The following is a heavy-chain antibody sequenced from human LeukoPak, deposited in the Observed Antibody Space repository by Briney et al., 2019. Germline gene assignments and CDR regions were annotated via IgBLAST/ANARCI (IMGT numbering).Heavy chain of an antibody. J-gene: IGHJ4*02. CDR1: GFTVCSNY. Sequence: GSLRLSCAASGFTVCSNYMSWVRQAPGKGLGWVSVIYSGGSTYYADSVKGRFTISRDNSKNTLYLQMNSLRAEDTAVYYCARVGPYSSSWPLDYWGQGTLVTVSS. CDR2: IYSGGST. V-gene: IGHV3-66*01. CDR3: ARVGPYSSSWPLDY. D-gene: IGHD6-13*01.